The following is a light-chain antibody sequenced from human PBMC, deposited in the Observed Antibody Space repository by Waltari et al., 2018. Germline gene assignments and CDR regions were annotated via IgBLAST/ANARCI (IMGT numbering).Light chain of an antibody. CDR2: RDK. J-gene: IGLJ7*01. Sequence: SYDLTQPLSVSVALGQTARITCGGNNIGGKNVHWYQQKPGQAPLLVIYRDKNRPSRIPGRCCGSNSENTATLTITGAKGADEADYYCQVWDSSTAVFGGGTQLTVL. V-gene: IGLV3-9*01. CDR1: NIGGKN. CDR3: QVWDSSTAV.